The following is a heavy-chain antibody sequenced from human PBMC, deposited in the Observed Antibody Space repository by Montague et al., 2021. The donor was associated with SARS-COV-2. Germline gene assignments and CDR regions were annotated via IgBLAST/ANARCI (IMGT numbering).Heavy chain of an antibody. D-gene: IGHD6-19*01. V-gene: IGHV4-39*01. CDR2: TYYRGST. Sequence: SETLSLTCTVSGGSISSSSYYWAWIRQPPGKGLEWIGSTYYRGSTYYNPSLKNRVFISVDTSKNQLSLTLTSVTAADTAVYYCATQEDPSGWIPGPFDFWGQGTLLSVSS. J-gene: IGHJ4*02. CDR3: ATQEDPSGWIPGPFDF. CDR1: GGSISSSSYY.